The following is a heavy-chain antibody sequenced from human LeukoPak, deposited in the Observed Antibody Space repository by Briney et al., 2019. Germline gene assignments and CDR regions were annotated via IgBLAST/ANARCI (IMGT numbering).Heavy chain of an antibody. Sequence: GRSLRLSCAASGFTFSSYGMHWVRQAPGKGLEWVAVISYDGSSKYYADSVKGRFTISRDNSKNTLYLQMNSLRTEDTAVYYCAKGHYYDSSGYLDYWGQGTLVTVSS. J-gene: IGHJ4*02. D-gene: IGHD3-22*01. V-gene: IGHV3-30*18. CDR3: AKGHYYDSSGYLDY. CDR2: ISYDGSSK. CDR1: GFTFSSYG.